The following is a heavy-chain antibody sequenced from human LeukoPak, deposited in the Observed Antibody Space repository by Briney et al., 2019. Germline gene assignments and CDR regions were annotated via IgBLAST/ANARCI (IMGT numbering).Heavy chain of an antibody. CDR1: GGTFSSYA. D-gene: IGHD3-22*01. J-gene: IGHJ3*02. CDR3: ARDHYYDSSGYYYEGAFDI. V-gene: IGHV1-69*13. Sequence: SVKVSCKASGGTFSSYAISWVRQAPGQGLEWMGGIIPIFGTANYAQKFQGRVTITADESTSTAYMELISLRSEDTAVYDCARDHYYDSSGYYYEGAFDIWGQGTMVTVSS. CDR2: IIPIFGTA.